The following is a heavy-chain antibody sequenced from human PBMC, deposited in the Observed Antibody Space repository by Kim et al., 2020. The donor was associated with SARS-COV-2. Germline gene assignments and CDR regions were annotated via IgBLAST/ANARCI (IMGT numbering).Heavy chain of an antibody. CDR3: ARGDTSAYYLYYFDY. D-gene: IGHD3-22*01. J-gene: IGHJ4*02. V-gene: IGHV4-31*02. Sequence: PYLKSRLTISVDTSKNQFSLSLSSVTAADTAVYYCARGDTSAYYLYYFDYWGQGTLVTVSS.